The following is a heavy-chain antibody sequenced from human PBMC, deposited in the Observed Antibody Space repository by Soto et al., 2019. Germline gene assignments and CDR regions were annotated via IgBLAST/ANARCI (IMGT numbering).Heavy chain of an antibody. Sequence: SETLSLTCAVYGGSFSGYYWSWIRQPPGKGLEWIGEINHSGSTNYNPSLKSRVTISVDTSKNQFSLKLSSVTAADTAVYYCARGGWFDYIWGGYRFRYFDSWAQGTLVPVS. CDR2: INHSGST. CDR1: GGSFSGYY. CDR3: ARGGWFDYIWGGYRFRYFDS. J-gene: IGHJ4*02. V-gene: IGHV4-34*01. D-gene: IGHD3-16*02.